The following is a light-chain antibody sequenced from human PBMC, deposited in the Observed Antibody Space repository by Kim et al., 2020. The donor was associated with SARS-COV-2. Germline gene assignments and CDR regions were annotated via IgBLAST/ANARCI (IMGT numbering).Light chain of an antibody. CDR2: RNN. CDR1: RNEVGNEG. CDR3: SAWDSSLSAWV. Sequence: RQTATLTCTGTRNEVGNEGATWLQQHQGHPPKLLSSRNNNRPSGISERFSASRSGDTASLTITGLQPEDEADYCCSAWDSSLSAWVFGGGTQLTVL. J-gene: IGLJ3*02. V-gene: IGLV10-54*01.